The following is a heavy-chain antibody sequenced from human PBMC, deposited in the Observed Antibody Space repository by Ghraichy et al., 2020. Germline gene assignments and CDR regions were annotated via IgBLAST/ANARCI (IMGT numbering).Heavy chain of an antibody. CDR2: INAGNGNT. J-gene: IGHJ5*02. Sequence: ASVKVSCKASGYTFTSYAMHWVRQAPGQRLEWMGWINAGNGNTKYSQKFQGRVTITRDTSASTAYMELSSLRSEDTAVYYCARERGSIVVVPAGRTRNWFDPWGQGTLVTVSS. CDR3: ARERGSIVVVPAGRTRNWFDP. V-gene: IGHV1-3*01. CDR1: GYTFTSYA. D-gene: IGHD2-2*01.